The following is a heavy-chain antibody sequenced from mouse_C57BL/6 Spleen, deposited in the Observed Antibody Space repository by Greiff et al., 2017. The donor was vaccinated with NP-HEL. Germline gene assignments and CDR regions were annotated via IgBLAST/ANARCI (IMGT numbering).Heavy chain of an antibody. D-gene: IGHD1-1*01. J-gene: IGHJ1*03. Sequence: QVHVKQPGAELVKPGASVKVSCKASGYTFTSYWMHWVKQRPGQGLEWIGRIHPSDSDTNYNQKFKGKATLTVDKSSSTAYMQLSSLTSEDSAVYYCAIDPYYYGSSRFDVWGTGTTVTVSS. CDR1: GYTFTSYW. V-gene: IGHV1-74*01. CDR2: IHPSDSDT. CDR3: AIDPYYYGSSRFDV.